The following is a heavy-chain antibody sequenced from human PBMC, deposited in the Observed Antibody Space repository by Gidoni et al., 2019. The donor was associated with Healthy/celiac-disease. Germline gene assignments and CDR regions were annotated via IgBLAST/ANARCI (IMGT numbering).Heavy chain of an antibody. J-gene: IGHJ5*02. V-gene: IGHV1-2*04. D-gene: IGHD1-26*01. CDR1: GYTFTGYY. CDR3: ARGSLLRRGSGWFDP. CDR2: INPNSGGT. Sequence: QVQLVQSGAEVKKPGASVKVSCQASGYTFTGYYMHWVRQAPGQGLEWMGWINPNSGGTNYAQKFQGWVTMTRDTSISTAYMELSRLRSDDTAVYYCARGSLLRRGSGWFDPWGQGTLVTVSS.